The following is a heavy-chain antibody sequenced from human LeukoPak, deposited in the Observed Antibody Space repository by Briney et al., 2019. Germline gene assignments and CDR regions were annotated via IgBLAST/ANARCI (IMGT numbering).Heavy chain of an antibody. CDR1: GFTFSDYY. V-gene: IGHV3-11*06. J-gene: IGHJ4*02. CDR3: AKSKGYCSGGSCSLDY. Sequence: GGSLRLSCAASGFTFSDYYMSWIRQAPGKGLEWVSYISSSSSYTNYADSVKGRFTISRDNSKNTLYLQMNSLRAEDTAVYYCAKSKGYCSGGSCSLDYWGQGTLVTVSS. D-gene: IGHD2-15*01. CDR2: ISSSSSYT.